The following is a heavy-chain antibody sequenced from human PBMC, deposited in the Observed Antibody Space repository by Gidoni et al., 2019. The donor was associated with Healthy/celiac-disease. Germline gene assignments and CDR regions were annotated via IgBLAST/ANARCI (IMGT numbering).Heavy chain of an antibody. J-gene: IGHJ3*02. V-gene: IGHV2-5*02. Sequence: QITLKESGPTLVKPTQTLTLTCTFSGFSLSTSGVGVGWIRQPPGKALEWLALIYWDDDKRYSPSLKSRLTITKDTSKNQVVLTMTNMDPVDTATYYCAHRQRLRFLEWAPSDASDIWGQGTMVTVSS. CDR3: AHRQRLRFLEWAPSDASDI. CDR2: IYWDDDK. CDR1: GFSLSTSGVG. D-gene: IGHD3-3*01.